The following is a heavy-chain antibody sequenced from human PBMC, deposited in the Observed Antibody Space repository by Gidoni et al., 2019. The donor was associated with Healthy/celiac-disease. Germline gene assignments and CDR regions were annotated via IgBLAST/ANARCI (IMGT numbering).Heavy chain of an antibody. CDR1: GFTFADYA. D-gene: IGHD3-22*01. CDR2: ISWNSGSI. V-gene: IGHV3-9*01. J-gene: IGHJ4*02. CDR3: AKDYYYDSSGYFDY. Sequence: EVQLVESGGGLVQPGRSLRLSCAASGFTFADYAMHWVRQAPGKGLEWVSGISWNSGSIGYADSVKGRFTISRDNAKNSLYLQMNSLRAEDTALYYCAKDYYYDSSGYFDYWGQGTLVTVSS.